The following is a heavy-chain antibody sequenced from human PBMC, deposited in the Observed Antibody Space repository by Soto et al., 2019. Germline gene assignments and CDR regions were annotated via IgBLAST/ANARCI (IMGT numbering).Heavy chain of an antibody. J-gene: IGHJ4*02. V-gene: IGHV3-30-3*01. CDR3: ARDGALGFDY. Sequence: GGSLRLSGPASGFTVSSYAMHWVRQAPGKGLEWVAVISYDGSNKYYADSVKGRFTISRDNSKNTLYLQMNSLRAEDTAVYYCARDGALGFDYWGQGTLVTVSS. D-gene: IGHD3-16*01. CDR2: ISYDGSNK. CDR1: GFTVSSYA.